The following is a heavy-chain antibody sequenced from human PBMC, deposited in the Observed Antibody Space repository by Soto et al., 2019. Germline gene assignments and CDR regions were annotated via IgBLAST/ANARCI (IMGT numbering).Heavy chain of an antibody. D-gene: IGHD6-13*01. V-gene: IGHV1-46*01. J-gene: IGHJ5*02. CDR3: ARPSGIAAAGTSFHNWFDP. CDR2: INPSGGST. Sequence: ASVKVSCKASGYTFTSYYMHWVRQAPGQGLEWMGIINPSGGSTSYAQKFQGRVTMTRDTSTSTVYMELSSLRSEDTAVYYCARPSGIAAAGTSFHNWFDPWGQGTLVTVSS. CDR1: GYTFTSYY.